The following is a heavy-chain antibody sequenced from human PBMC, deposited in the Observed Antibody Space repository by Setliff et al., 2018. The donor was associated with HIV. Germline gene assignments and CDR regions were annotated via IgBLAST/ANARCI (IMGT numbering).Heavy chain of an antibody. D-gene: IGHD6-19*01. CDR1: GYTFTDYY. J-gene: IGHJ4*02. CDR3: ARGSCSGCYLSDY. Sequence: ASVKVSCKASGYTFTDYYIHWVRQAPGQGLEWMGWIYPNTGGTNYAQKFQGRLTIAGDTSANTAYMELSSLRSEDTAVYYCARGSCSGCYLSDYWGLGTLVTVSS. CDR2: IYPNTGGT. V-gene: IGHV1-2*02.